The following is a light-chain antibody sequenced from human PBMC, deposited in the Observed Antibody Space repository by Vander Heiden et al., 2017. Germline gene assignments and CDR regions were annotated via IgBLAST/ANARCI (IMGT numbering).Light chain of an antibody. Sequence: DIQMTQSPSTLSASVGDRVTITCRASQSISSWLAWYQQKPGKAPNLLIYKASSLESGVPSRFSGSGSGTEFTLTINSLQPDDFATYYCQQYNSYPWTFGQGTKVEIK. V-gene: IGKV1-5*03. CDR2: KAS. J-gene: IGKJ1*01. CDR3: QQYNSYPWT. CDR1: QSISSW.